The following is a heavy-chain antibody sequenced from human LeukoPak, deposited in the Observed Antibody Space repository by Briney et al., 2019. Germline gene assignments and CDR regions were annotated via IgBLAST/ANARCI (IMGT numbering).Heavy chain of an antibody. CDR1: GYTFTSCA. J-gene: IGHJ4*02. Sequence: ASVKVSCKASGYTFTSCAISWVRQAPGQGLEWMGWISAYNGNTNSAQKFQGRVTMTRDTSTSTVYMELSSLRSEDTAVYYCAREIGPIQLHLWGSAFDYWGQGILVTVSS. CDR3: AREIGPIQLHLWGSAFDY. D-gene: IGHD5-24*01. V-gene: IGHV1-18*01. CDR2: ISAYNGNT.